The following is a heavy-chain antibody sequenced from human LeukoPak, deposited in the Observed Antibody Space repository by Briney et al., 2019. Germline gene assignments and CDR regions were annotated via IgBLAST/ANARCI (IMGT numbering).Heavy chain of an antibody. CDR2: IKTDGSEK. J-gene: IGHJ4*02. Sequence: GGSLRLSCEASGFTFSSYWMSWVRQAPGKGLEWVANIKTDGSEKYYVDSVKGRFTISRDNSKNTLYLQMNSLRAEDTAVYYCARDRYFDYWGQGTLVTVSS. V-gene: IGHV3-7*03. CDR1: GFTFSSYW. CDR3: ARDRYFDY.